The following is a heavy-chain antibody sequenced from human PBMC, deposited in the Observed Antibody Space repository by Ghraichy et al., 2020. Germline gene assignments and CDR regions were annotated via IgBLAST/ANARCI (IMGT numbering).Heavy chain of an antibody. CDR2: IYYSGNT. J-gene: IGHJ3*02. CDR3: ARDRTGLDAFDI. D-gene: IGHD1-14*01. Sequence: SQTLSLTCTVSGGSISSYYWSWIRQPPGKGLGWIGYIYYSGNTNYNPSLKSRVTMSVDTSKNQFSLKLSSVTAADTAVYYCARDRTGLDAFDIWGQGTMVTVSS. CDR1: GGSISSYY. V-gene: IGHV4-59*01.